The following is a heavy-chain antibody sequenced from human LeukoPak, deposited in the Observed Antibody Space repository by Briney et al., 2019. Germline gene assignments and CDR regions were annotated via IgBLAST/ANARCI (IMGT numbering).Heavy chain of an antibody. Sequence: GGSLRLSCAASGFTVSSNYMSWVRQAPGKGLEWVSVIYSGGSTYYADSVKGRFTISRDNSKNTLYLQMNSLRAEDTAVYYCARITMVRGVYYYYYYYMDVWGKGTTVTISS. J-gene: IGHJ6*03. CDR1: GFTVSSNY. V-gene: IGHV3-66*01. D-gene: IGHD3-10*01. CDR3: ARITMVRGVYYYYYYYMDV. CDR2: IYSGGST.